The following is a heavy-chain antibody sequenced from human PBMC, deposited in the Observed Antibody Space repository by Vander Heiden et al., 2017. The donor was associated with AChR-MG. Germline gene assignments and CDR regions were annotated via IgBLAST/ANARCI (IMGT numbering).Heavy chain of an antibody. Sequence: EVQLVESGGGLVQPGGSLRLSCAAPGFTFSSYSMNWVRQAPGKGLEWVSYISSSSSTIYYADSVKGRFTISRDNAKNSLYLQMNSLRAEDTAVYYCARGGIVGATPFDYWGQGTLVTVSS. CDR2: ISSSSSTI. J-gene: IGHJ4*02. CDR3: ARGGIVGATPFDY. D-gene: IGHD1-26*01. V-gene: IGHV3-48*01. CDR1: GFTFSSYS.